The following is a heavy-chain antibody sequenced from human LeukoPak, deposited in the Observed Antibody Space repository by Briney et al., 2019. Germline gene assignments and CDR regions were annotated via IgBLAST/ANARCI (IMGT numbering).Heavy chain of an antibody. J-gene: IGHJ4*02. CDR3: ARATGHDILTDYSRGFDY. V-gene: IGHV1-46*01. D-gene: IGHD3-9*01. CDR2: INPSGGST. Sequence: ASVKVSCKASGYTFTSYYMHWVRQAPGQGLEWMGIINPSGGSTSYAQKFQGRVTMTRDTSTSTVYMELSSLRSEDTAVYYCARATGHDILTDYSRGFDYWGQGTLVTVSS. CDR1: GYTFTSYY.